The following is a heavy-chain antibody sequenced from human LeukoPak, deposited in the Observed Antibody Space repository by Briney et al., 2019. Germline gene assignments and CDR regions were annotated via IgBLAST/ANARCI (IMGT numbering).Heavy chain of an antibody. J-gene: IGHJ4*02. V-gene: IGHV3-21*04. D-gene: IGHD6-19*01. Sequence: TGGSLRLSCAASGFTFSSYSMNWVRQAPGKGLEWVSSISSSSSYIYYADSVKGRFTISRDNAKNSLFLQMNSLRPEDTALYYCGKDLLAMAGTIGSWGQGTLVTVSS. CDR3: GKDLLAMAGTIGS. CDR1: GFTFSSYS. CDR2: ISSSSSYI.